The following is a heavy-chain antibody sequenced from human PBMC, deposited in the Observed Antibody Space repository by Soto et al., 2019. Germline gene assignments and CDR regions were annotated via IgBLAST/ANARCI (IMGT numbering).Heavy chain of an antibody. V-gene: IGHV2-5*02. J-gene: IGHJ5*02. D-gene: IGHD5-18*01. CDR2: IYWDDDK. Sequence: QITLKESGPTLVKPTQTLTLTCTFSGFSLSTSGVGVGWIRQPPGKALEWLALIYWDDDKRYSPSLKSRLTIXXDXSXXQVVLTMTNMDPVDTATYYCAHGNVDTAMVSWFDPWGQGTLVTVSS. CDR3: AHGNVDTAMVSWFDP. CDR1: GFSLSTSGVG.